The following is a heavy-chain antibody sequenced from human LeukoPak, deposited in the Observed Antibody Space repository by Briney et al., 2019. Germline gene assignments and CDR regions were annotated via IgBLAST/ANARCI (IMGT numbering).Heavy chain of an antibody. CDR1: GGTLSSYA. CDR2: IIPIFGTA. J-gene: IGHJ5*02. D-gene: IGHD6-13*01. Sequence: GASVKVSCKASGGTLSSYAISWVRQAPGQGLEWMGGIIPIFGTANYAQKFQGRVTITTDESTSTACMELSSLRSEDTAVYYCARGGSSSLLYNWFDPWGQGTLVTVSS. CDR3: ARGGSSSLLYNWFDP. V-gene: IGHV1-69*05.